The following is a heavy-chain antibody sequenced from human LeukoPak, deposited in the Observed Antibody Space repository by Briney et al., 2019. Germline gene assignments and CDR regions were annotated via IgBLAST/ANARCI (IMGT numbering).Heavy chain of an antibody. Sequence: SETLSLTCTVSGGSISSGSYYWSWIRQPAGKGLEWIGRIYTSGSTNYNPSLKSRVTISVDTSKNQFSLKLSSVTAADTAVYYCARGPYYDFWSGYSYNWFDPWGQGTLVTVSS. CDR2: IYTSGST. CDR3: ARGPYYDFWSGYSYNWFDP. V-gene: IGHV4-61*02. CDR1: GGSISSGSYY. D-gene: IGHD3-3*01. J-gene: IGHJ5*02.